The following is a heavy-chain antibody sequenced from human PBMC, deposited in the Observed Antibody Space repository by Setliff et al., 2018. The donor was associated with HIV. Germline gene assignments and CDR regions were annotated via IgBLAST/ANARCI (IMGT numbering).Heavy chain of an antibody. CDR3: ASNSYGYRTRYGMDV. D-gene: IGHD5-18*01. Sequence: ASVKVSCKASGYTFTSYGISWVRQAPGQGLEWMGWISAYNGNTNYAQKFQGRVTITADESTSTAYMELSSLRSEDTAVYYCASNSYGYRTRYGMDVWGQGTTVTVSS. CDR1: GYTFTSYG. CDR2: ISAYNGNT. J-gene: IGHJ6*02. V-gene: IGHV1-18*01.